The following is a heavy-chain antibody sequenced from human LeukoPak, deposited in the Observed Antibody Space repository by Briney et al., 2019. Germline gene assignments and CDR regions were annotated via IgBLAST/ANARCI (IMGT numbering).Heavy chain of an antibody. D-gene: IGHD2-15*01. V-gene: IGHV1-69*13. Sequence: SVKVSCKASGYTFTSYGISWVRQAPGQGLEWMGGIIPIFGTANYAQKFQGRVTITADESTSTAYMELSSLRSEDTAVYYCARLRGKVAPHDYWGQGTLVTVSS. CDR1: GYTFTSYG. J-gene: IGHJ4*02. CDR3: ARLRGKVAPHDY. CDR2: IIPIFGTA.